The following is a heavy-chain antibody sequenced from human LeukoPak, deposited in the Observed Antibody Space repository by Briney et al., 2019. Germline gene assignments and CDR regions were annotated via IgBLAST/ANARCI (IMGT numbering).Heavy chain of an antibody. J-gene: IGHJ5*02. Sequence: ASVKVSCKASGYTFTSYGISWVRQAPGQGLEWMGWISAYNGNTNYAQKLQGRVTMTTDTSTSTAYMELRSLRSDDTAVYYCARVSPGVGYCSNTSCYWFDPWGQGTLVTVSS. CDR2: ISAYNGNT. CDR3: ARVSPGVGYCSNTSCYWFDP. V-gene: IGHV1-18*04. D-gene: IGHD2-2*01. CDR1: GYTFTSYG.